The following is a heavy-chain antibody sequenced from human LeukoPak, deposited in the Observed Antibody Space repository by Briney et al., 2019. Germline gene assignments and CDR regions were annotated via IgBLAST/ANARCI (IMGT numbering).Heavy chain of an antibody. J-gene: IGHJ6*04. D-gene: IGHD2-2*01. CDR3: ARDRRYCSSTSCWEISMDV. Sequence: GGSLRLSCAASGFTFSSYWMSWVRQAPGKGREWVANIKQDGSEKYYVDSVKGRFTISRDNAKNSLYLQMNSLRAEDTAVYYCARDRRYCSSTSCWEISMDVWGKGTTVTVSS. CDR2: IKQDGSEK. V-gene: IGHV3-7*01. CDR1: GFTFSSYW.